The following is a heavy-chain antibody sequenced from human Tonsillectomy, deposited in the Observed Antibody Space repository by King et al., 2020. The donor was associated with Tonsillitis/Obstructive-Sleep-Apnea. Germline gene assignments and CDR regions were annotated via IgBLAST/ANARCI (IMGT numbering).Heavy chain of an antibody. D-gene: IGHD4-17*01. J-gene: IGHJ6*02. CDR1: GGSFSGYY. Sequence: VQLQQWGAGLLKPSETLSLTCVVYGGSFSGYYWSWIRQPPGKGLEWIGEIVHSGSSNYNPSLKSRVTISVDTSKNQFSLKLRSVTAADTAVYYCAREKDGDYGMDVWGQGTTVTVSS. CDR2: IVHSGSS. V-gene: IGHV4-34*12. CDR3: AREKDGDYGMDV.